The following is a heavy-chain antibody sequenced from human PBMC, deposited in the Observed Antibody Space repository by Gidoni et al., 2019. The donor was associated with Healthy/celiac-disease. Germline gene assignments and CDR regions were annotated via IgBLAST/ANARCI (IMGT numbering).Heavy chain of an antibody. D-gene: IGHD1-26*01. J-gene: IGHJ3*02. CDR1: GFTFSSYG. CDR2: IWYDGSNK. V-gene: IGHV3-33*01. Sequence: QVQLVESGGGVVQPGRSLRLSCAASGFTFSSYGMHWVRQAPGKGLEWVAVIWYDGSNKDYADSVKGRFTISRDNSKNTLYLQMNSLRAEDTAVYYCAREEPEFVAFDIWGQGTMVTVSS. CDR3: AREEPEFVAFDI.